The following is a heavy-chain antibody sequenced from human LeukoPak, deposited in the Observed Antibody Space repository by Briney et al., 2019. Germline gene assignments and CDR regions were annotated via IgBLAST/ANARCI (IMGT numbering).Heavy chain of an antibody. CDR3: ARRGDSDFRID. CDR2: IYPDDSDT. D-gene: IGHD2-21*02. CDR1: GYSFSSNW. V-gene: IGHV5-51*01. Sequence: GESLKISCKGSGYSFSSNWIGWVRQMPGKGLEWMGIIYPDDSDTRYSPSFQGQVTISADKSISTAYLQWNSLEASDSAIYYCARRGDSDFRIDWGQGTLVTVSS. J-gene: IGHJ4*02.